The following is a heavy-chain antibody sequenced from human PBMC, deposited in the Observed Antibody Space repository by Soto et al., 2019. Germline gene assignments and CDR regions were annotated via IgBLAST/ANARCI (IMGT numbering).Heavy chain of an antibody. Sequence: QVQLVQSGAEVKKPGASVKVSCKASGHTFTSYGISWVRQAPGQGLEWMGWISAYNGNTNYAQKLQGRVTMTTDTSASTAYMALRSLRPDDTAVYYCARYFSSTSCYAFTNNYYYGMDVWGQGTTVTVSS. D-gene: IGHD2-2*01. V-gene: IGHV1-18*01. CDR1: GHTFTSYG. CDR3: ARYFSSTSCYAFTNNYYYGMDV. CDR2: ISAYNGNT. J-gene: IGHJ6*02.